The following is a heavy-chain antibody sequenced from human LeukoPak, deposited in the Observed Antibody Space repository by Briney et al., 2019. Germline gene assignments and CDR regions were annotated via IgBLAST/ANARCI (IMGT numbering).Heavy chain of an antibody. J-gene: IGHJ5*02. Sequence: SQTVSLTCAISGDSFSSNSVTWNWIRQSPSRGLEWLGRTYYRSTWYNDYAVSVRGRITVNPDTSKNQFSLHLNSVTPEDTAVYYCARRLTQYDCFDPWGQGILVTVSS. D-gene: IGHD2-2*01. CDR3: ARRLTQYDCFDP. V-gene: IGHV6-1*01. CDR1: GDSFSSNSVT. CDR2: TYYRSTWYN.